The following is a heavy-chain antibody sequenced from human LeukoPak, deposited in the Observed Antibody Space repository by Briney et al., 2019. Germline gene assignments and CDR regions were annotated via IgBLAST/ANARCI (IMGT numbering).Heavy chain of an antibody. CDR1: GFTFSSYS. J-gene: IGHJ6*03. V-gene: IGHV3-48*04. D-gene: IGHD3-3*01. CDR2: ISSSSSTI. Sequence: PGGSLRLSCAASGFTFSSYSMNWVRQAPGKGLEWVSYISSSSSTIYYADSVKGRFTISRDNAKNSLYLQMNSLRAEDTAVYCCARDTYYDFWSGYSNLYYYYMDVWGKGTTVTVSS. CDR3: ARDTYYDFWSGYSNLYYYYMDV.